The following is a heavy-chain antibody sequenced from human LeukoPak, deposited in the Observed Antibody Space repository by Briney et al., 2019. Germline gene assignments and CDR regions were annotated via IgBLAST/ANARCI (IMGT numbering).Heavy chain of an antibody. CDR1: GGTFISYA. J-gene: IGHJ4*02. CDR3: ARATDYSRQSIGY. Sequence: SVKVSCKASGGTFISYAISWVRQAPGQGLEWMGGVIPIFGSASYAQKFQGRVTITTDESTSTAYMGLSSLRFEDTAVYYCARATDYSRQSIGYWGQGTLVTVSS. V-gene: IGHV1-69*05. CDR2: VIPIFGSA. D-gene: IGHD4-11*01.